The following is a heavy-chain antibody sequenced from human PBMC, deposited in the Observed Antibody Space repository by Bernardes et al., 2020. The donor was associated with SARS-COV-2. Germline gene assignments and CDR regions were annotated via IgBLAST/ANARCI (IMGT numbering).Heavy chain of an antibody. CDR1: VFTFSGYL. V-gene: IGHV3-74*01. D-gene: IGHD2-8*01. CDR3: TRKYGHSYGMDV. CDR2: VNPDGSGP. J-gene: IGHJ6*02. Sequence: GSIRIPYVGSVFTFSGYLIHWVRPAPGQGPVWVSRVNPDGSGPIYADSVKGRFTISRDNAKNTVYLQMNSLRLDDTAVYYCTRKYGHSYGMDVWGQGTTVIVSS.